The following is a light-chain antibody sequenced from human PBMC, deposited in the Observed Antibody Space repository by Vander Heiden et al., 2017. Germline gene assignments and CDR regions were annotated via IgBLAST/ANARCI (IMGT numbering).Light chain of an antibody. CDR2: WAS. V-gene: IGKV4-1*01. CDR3: QQYYTTPPT. J-gene: IGKJ2*01. Sequence: DIVMTQSPDFLAVSLGERATINCKSSQSVLYTSHNKNFLAWYQHKPGQPPKLLFYWASTRESGVPDRFSGSGSGTDFTLTISSLQAEDVAVYYCQQYYTTPPTFGQGTKLGIK. CDR1: QSVLYTSHNKNF.